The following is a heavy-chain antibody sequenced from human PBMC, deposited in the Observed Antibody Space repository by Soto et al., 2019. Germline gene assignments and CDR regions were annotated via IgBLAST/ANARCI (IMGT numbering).Heavy chain of an antibody. V-gene: IGHV4-34*01. Sequence: SETLSLTCAVYGGSFSGYYWSWIRQPPGKGLEWIGEINHSGSTNYNPSFKSGVTISVDTSKNQFSLKLSSVTAADTAVYYCAREYWYYDFWSGYRTYYYYGMDVWGQGTTVTVSS. CDR1: GGSFSGYY. J-gene: IGHJ6*02. D-gene: IGHD3-3*01. CDR2: INHSGST. CDR3: AREYWYYDFWSGYRTYYYYGMDV.